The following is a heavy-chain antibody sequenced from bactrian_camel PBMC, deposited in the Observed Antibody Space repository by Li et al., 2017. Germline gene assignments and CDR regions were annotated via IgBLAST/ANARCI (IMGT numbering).Heavy chain of an antibody. V-gene: IGHV3S1*01. D-gene: IGHD2*01. J-gene: IGHJ4*01. CDR1: GKYTYGSMC. Sequence: HVQLVESGGDSVQAGGSLRLSCTASGKYTYGSMCMGWFRQTRGKEREGVAAIDSDATTTTYADSVKGRFSISKDNARMFCICKWTIWNLRTLPCTTVRRRIVLVVTAPAPQNFTTMSIGASAGPRSPSP. CDR2: IDSDATTT.